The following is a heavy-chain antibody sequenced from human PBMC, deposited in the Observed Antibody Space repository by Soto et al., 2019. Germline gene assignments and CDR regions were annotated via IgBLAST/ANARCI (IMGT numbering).Heavy chain of an antibody. CDR3: ARDPDPYYYDSSGNHDAFDI. CDR1: GVTLRTNT. CDR2: ISSGSSYI. D-gene: IGHD3-22*01. V-gene: IGHV3-21*01. Sequence: PGGSLRLSCAASGVTLRTNTMNWVRQAPGKGLEGVSSISSGSSYIYYADSVKGRFTISRDNAKNSLYLQMNSLRAEDTAVYYCARDPDPYYYDSSGNHDAFDIWGQGTMVTVS. J-gene: IGHJ3*02.